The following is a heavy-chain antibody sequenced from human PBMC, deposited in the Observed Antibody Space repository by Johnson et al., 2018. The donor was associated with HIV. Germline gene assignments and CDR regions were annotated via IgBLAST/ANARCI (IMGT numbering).Heavy chain of an antibody. J-gene: IGHJ3*02. CDR1: GFTVSSNY. Sequence: VQLVESGGGLVPPGGSLRLSCAASGFTVSSNYMTWVRQAPGKGREWVAVLFSGGTTYYADSGKGRFTISRDNAKNLLSLQMNSLRAEDTAVYYCARALLIAARLGAFDIWGQGTMVTVSS. V-gene: IGHV3-66*01. CDR3: ARALLIAARLGAFDI. D-gene: IGHD6-6*01. CDR2: LFSGGTT.